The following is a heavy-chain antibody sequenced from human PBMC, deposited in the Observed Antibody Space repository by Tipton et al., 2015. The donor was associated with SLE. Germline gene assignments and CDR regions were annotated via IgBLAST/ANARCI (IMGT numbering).Heavy chain of an antibody. CDR1: GGSISSYY. Sequence: TLSLTCTVSGGSISSYYWSWIRQPPGKGLEWIGYIYYSGSTNYNPSLKSRVTISVDTSKNQFSLKLSSVTAADTAVYCCARDYYGSGFDAFDIWGQGTMVTVSS. D-gene: IGHD3-10*01. V-gene: IGHV4-59*01. CDR2: IYYSGST. J-gene: IGHJ3*02. CDR3: ARDYYGSGFDAFDI.